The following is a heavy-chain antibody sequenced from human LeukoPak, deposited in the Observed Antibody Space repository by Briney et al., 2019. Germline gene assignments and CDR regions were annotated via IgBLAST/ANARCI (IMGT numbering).Heavy chain of an antibody. J-gene: IGHJ4*02. CDR2: IGGSNGIT. D-gene: IGHD5-12*01. CDR1: RFTFNSYA. V-gene: IGHV3-23*01. CDR3: ARNENSGWGYFDY. Sequence: GGSLRLSCAASRFTFNSYAMSWVRQAPGKGLEWVSVIGGSNGITFYVGSVKGRFTIPRDNSKDTLYLQMNSLRAEDTAVYYCARNENSGWGYFDYWGQGTLVTVSS.